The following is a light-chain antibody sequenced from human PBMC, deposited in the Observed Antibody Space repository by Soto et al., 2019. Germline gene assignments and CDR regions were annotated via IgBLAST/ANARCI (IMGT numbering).Light chain of an antibody. CDR2: LVS. CDR3: MQALQIPLT. J-gene: IGKJ5*01. CDR1: QSLLHSNGFNY. Sequence: EIVLTQSPLSLPGAPGEPASISCRSSQSLLHSNGFNYVDWYLQKPGQSPQLLIYLVSNRASGVPDRFSGSGSGTDFTLKISRVEAEDVGLYYCMQALQIPLTFGPGTRLEIK. V-gene: IGKV2-28*01.